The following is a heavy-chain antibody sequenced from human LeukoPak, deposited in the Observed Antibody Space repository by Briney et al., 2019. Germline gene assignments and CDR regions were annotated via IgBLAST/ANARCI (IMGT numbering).Heavy chain of an antibody. J-gene: IGHJ4*02. V-gene: IGHV4-34*01. CDR2: INHSGST. Sequence: SETLSLTCAVYGGSFSGYYWSWIRQPPGKGLEWIGEINHSGSTNYNPSLKSRVTMSVDTSKNQFSLKLSSVTAADTAVYYCARDPGSYQFDYWGQGTLVTVSS. CDR3: ARDPGSYQFDY. CDR1: GGSFSGYY. D-gene: IGHD1-26*01.